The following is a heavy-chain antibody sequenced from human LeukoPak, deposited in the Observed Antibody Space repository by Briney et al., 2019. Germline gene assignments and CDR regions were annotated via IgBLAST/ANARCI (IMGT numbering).Heavy chain of an antibody. CDR1: GGSISVYY. CDR2: IYTNGNT. J-gene: IGHJ3*02. V-gene: IGHV4-4*07. Sequence: SETLSLTCTVSGGSISVYYWSWIRQPAGKGLEWIGRIYTNGNTNYNPSLKSRVSLSVDKSKNEFYLKLRSVTAADTAVYYCARGSAGVIMTDIWGQGTMVTVSS. D-gene: IGHD3-10*01. CDR3: ARGSAGVIMTDI.